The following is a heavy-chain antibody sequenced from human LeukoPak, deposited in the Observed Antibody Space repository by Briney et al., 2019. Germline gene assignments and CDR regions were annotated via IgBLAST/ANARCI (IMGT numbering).Heavy chain of an antibody. Sequence: ASVKVSCKASGYTFTNYGISWVRQAPGQGLERLGWVSVYKGDTNYAQKVQGRVTMTTDTSTSTAYMELRSLTSDDTAVYYCARAGGWARGDYKADVFHIWGQGTMVTVSS. CDR3: ARAGGWARGDYKADVFHI. CDR2: VSVYKGDT. J-gene: IGHJ3*02. CDR1: GYTFTNYG. D-gene: IGHD6-19*01. V-gene: IGHV1-18*01.